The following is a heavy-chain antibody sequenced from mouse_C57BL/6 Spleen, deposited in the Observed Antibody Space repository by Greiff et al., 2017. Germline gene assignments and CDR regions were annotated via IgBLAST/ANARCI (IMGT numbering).Heavy chain of an antibody. CDR3: ARDYYYGSSFFDY. V-gene: IGHV5-17*01. Sequence: EVMLVESGGGLVKPGGSLKLSCAASGFTFSDYGMHWVRQGPEKGLEWVAYISSGSSTIYYADKVKGRFTISRDNAKNTLFLQMTSLRSEDTAMYYCARDYYYGSSFFDYWGQGTTLTVSS. CDR2: ISSGSSTI. CDR1: GFTFSDYG. D-gene: IGHD1-1*01. J-gene: IGHJ2*01.